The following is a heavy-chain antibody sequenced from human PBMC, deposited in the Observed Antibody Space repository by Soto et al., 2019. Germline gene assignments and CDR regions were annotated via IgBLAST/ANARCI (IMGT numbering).Heavy chain of an antibody. CDR1: GGYISSGASY. J-gene: IGHJ4*02. V-gene: IGHV4-31*11. CDR2: ISYSGIT. Sequence: PSETLSLTCAVSGGYISSGASYWSWVRQHPGKGLEWIGYISYSGITYYNPSLKSRVTISADTSKNQFSLKLTSLTAADTAMYYCARMYDYSNSLDYWGQGTVVTVSS. D-gene: IGHD4-4*01. CDR3: ARMYDYSNSLDY.